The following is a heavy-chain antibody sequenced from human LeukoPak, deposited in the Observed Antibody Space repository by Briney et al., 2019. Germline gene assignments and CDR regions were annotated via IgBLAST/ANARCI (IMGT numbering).Heavy chain of an antibody. V-gene: IGHV3-30*02. D-gene: IGHD3-22*01. Sequence: PGGSLRLSCAASGFTVDTYGMHWVRQAPGKGLEWVAFIRSDGSNKYYADSVKGRFAISRDNSKNTLYLQMNSLRAEDTAVYSCARILSSAWGELGYWGQGTLVTVSS. CDR3: ARILSSAWGELGY. CDR2: IRSDGSNK. CDR1: GFTVDTYG. J-gene: IGHJ4*02.